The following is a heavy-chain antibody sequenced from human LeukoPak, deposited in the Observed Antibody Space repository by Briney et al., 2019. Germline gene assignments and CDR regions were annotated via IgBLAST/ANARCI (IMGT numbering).Heavy chain of an antibody. D-gene: IGHD3-3*02. Sequence: GGSLRLSCAASGFSVSLNYMNWVRQAPRKGLEWVSILYSGSDTYYADSVKGRFTISRDSSKNMLFLHMNSLRAEDTAVYYCARVGDHFHWYLDLWGRGTLVTVSS. CDR3: ARVGDHFHWYLDL. CDR1: GFSVSLNY. J-gene: IGHJ2*01. CDR2: LYSGSDT. V-gene: IGHV3-53*01.